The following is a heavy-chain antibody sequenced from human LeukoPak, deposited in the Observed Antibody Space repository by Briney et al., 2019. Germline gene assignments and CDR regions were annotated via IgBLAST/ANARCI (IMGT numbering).Heavy chain of an antibody. Sequence: SQTLSLTCTVSGGSISSGGHYWSWIRQPAGKGLEYLGRISSTGSTNYNPSLRSRVTISVDTSKNQFSLKLSSVTAADTAVYYCARDNSGVLQLQFRVSAFDIWGQGTMVTVSS. CDR1: GGSISSGGHY. D-gene: IGHD5-24*01. CDR2: ISSTGST. J-gene: IGHJ3*02. V-gene: IGHV4-61*02. CDR3: ARDNSGVLQLQFRVSAFDI.